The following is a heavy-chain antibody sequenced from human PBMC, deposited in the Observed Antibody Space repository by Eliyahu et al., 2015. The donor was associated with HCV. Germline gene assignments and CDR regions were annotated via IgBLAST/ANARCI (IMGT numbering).Heavy chain of an antibody. CDR3: AKGRGSTVTTSFDN. CDR2: ISGSGSTT. J-gene: IGHJ4*02. V-gene: IGHV3-23*01. CDR1: GFSFGSYT. D-gene: IGHD4-17*01. Sequence: EVLLLESGGGLVQPGESLRLSCAASGFSFGSYTMTWVRQAPGKGLEWVSGISGSGSTTYYADSVNGRFTISRDNSKNTLYLQMNSLRADDTAVYYCAKGRGSTVTTSFDNWGQGTLVTVSS.